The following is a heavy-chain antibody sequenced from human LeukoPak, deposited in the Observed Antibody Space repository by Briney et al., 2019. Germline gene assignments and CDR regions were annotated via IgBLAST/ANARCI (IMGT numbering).Heavy chain of an antibody. Sequence: GGSLRLSCAASGFTFSSYAMSWVRQAPGKGLEWVSAISGSGGSTYYAGSVKGRFTISRDNSKNTLYLQMNSLRAEDTAVYYCAKEHLGYCSSTSCLPGDYGMDVWGQGTTVTVSS. V-gene: IGHV3-23*01. CDR1: GFTFSSYA. J-gene: IGHJ6*02. CDR2: ISGSGGST. CDR3: AKEHLGYCSSTSCLPGDYGMDV. D-gene: IGHD2-2*01.